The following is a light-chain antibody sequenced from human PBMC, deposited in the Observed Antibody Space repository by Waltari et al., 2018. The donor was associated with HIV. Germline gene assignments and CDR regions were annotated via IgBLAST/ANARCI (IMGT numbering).Light chain of an antibody. CDR1: PSDIDPLNY. CDR2: EVS. Sequence: QSALTQPASVSGSPGQSITISCSGPPSDIDPLNYVSWYQQHPGNVPKLIFFEVSLRPEGLSDLFSASKSGNTASLTIADLQPEDEADYFCSSYSTRNFLMFGGGTKLTVL. CDR3: SSYSTRNFLM. V-gene: IGLV2-14*03. J-gene: IGLJ3*02.